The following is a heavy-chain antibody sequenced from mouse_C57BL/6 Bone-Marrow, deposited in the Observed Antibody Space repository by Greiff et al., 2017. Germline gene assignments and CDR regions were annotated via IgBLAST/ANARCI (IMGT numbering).Heavy chain of an antibody. J-gene: IGHJ3*01. CDR1: GYTFTDHT. CDR2: IYPSDGST. D-gene: IGHD2-4*01. CDR3: ARHLIYCNYDGGFDY. V-gene: IGHV1-78*01. Sequence: VQGVESDAELVKPGASVKISCKVSGYTFTDHTIHWMKQRPEQGLEWIGYIYPSDGSTKYNEKFKGKATLTADKSSSTAYMQLNSLTSEDSADYVCARHLIYCNYDGGFDYWGQGTLVTVSA.